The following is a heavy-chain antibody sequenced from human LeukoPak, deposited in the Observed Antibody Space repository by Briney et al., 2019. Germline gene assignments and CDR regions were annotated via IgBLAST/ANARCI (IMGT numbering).Heavy chain of an antibody. D-gene: IGHD2-15*01. CDR1: GYSTSSGYY. Sequence: SETLSLTCAVSGYSTSSGYYWGWIRQPPGKGLEWIGSIYHSGSTYYNPSLKSRVTISVDTSKNQFSLKLSSVTAADTAVYYCARDSEKYCSGGSCFQIGYWGQGTLVTVSS. V-gene: IGHV4-38-2*02. J-gene: IGHJ4*02. CDR2: IYHSGST. CDR3: ARDSEKYCSGGSCFQIGY.